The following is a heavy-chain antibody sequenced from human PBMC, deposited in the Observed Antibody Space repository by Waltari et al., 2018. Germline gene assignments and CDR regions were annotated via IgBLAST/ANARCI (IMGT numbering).Heavy chain of an antibody. D-gene: IGHD3-10*01. V-gene: IGHV4-39*01. Sequence: QLQLQESGPGLVKPSEPRYLTCTSHGSSIISNRYYCGWNRQPPGKGLDWIGSIYYSGTTYANPPLKSRFTISVDTSNNQSSLKLSSLTAADTAVYYCARYRESGGYYYYYMDVWGKGTTVTVSS. CDR3: ARYRESGGYYYYYMDV. CDR1: GSSIISNRYY. CDR2: IYYSGTT. J-gene: IGHJ6*03.